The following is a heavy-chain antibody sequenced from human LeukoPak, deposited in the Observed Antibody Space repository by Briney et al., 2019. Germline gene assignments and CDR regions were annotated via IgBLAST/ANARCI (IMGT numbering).Heavy chain of an antibody. D-gene: IGHD5-18*01. CDR3: ARGLDASMETAYDY. V-gene: IGHV1-69*05. J-gene: IGHJ4*02. CDR2: IIPIFGTS. CDR1: GGSFNAYA. Sequence: SVKVSCKASGGSFNAYAICWVRQAPGQGLEWMGGIIPIFGTSNYAQKLQGRVTISTDESTSTAYMEVSSLRSEDTAIYYCARGLDASMETAYDYWGQGTLVTVSS.